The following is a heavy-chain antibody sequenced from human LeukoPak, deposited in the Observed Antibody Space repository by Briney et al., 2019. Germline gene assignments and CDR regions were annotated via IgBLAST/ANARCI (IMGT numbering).Heavy chain of an antibody. V-gene: IGHV3-69-1*01. CDR2: IGGDGIA. J-gene: IGHJ4*02. CDR1: GFTFTDHP. D-gene: IGHD3-16*01. Sequence: GGSLRLSCVASGFTFTDHPMNWVRQAPGKGLEWISYIGGDGIAFYADSVKGRFTASKDNARKSMYLQMNSLRVEDTAVYYCAKDRANWAIDDWGQGTQVTVSS. CDR3: AKDRANWAIDD.